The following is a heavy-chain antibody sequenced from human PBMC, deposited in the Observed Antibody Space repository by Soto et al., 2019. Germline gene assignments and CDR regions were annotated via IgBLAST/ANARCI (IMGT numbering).Heavy chain of an antibody. CDR1: GYTFSSYD. CDR2: MNPNSGNT. Sequence: QVQLVQSGAEVKKPGASVKVSCKASGYTFSSYDINWVRQATGQGLEWMGWMNPNSGNTGYAQKFQGRVTMTRNTSISTAYMELSSLRSEDTAVYYCARATGSTSYYYYYMDVWGKGTTVTVSS. J-gene: IGHJ6*03. D-gene: IGHD1-7*01. V-gene: IGHV1-8*01. CDR3: ARATGSTSYYYYYMDV.